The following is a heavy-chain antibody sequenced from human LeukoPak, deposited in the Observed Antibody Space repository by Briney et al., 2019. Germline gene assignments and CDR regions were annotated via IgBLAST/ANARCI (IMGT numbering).Heavy chain of an antibody. J-gene: IGHJ4*02. D-gene: IGHD3-22*01. CDR3: ATLGPIRRRYDSSGYYTY. CDR2: IIPILGIA. V-gene: IGHV1-69*10. Sequence: ASVKVSCKASRGTFSSYAISWVRQAPGPGVEWMGGIIPILGIAKHAQKSQGRVTITADKSTSTGYMELSSLRSEDTAVYYCATLGPIRRRYDSSGYYTYWGQGTLVTVSS. CDR1: RGTFSSYA.